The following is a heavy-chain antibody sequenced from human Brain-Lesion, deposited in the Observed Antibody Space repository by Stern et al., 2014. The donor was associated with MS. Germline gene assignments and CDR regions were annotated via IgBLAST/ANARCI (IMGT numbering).Heavy chain of an antibody. CDR3: ARVPDYGDAFFDY. V-gene: IGHV4-30-4*01. CDR1: GGSISSGDNY. CDR2: IHYSGGT. J-gene: IGHJ4*02. Sequence: QLQLQESGPGLVKPSQTLSLTCTVSGGSISSGDNYWSWIRQPPGKGPEWIGYIHYSGGTYFNPSLKSRATISADTSKNQFSLKLNSMTAADTAVYYCARVPDYGDAFFDYWGQGIPVTVSS. D-gene: IGHD4-17*01.